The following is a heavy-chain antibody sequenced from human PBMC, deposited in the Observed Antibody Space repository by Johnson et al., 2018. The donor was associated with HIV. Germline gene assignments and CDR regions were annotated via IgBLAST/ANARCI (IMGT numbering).Heavy chain of an antibody. Sequence: VQLVESGGGVVRPGGSLRLSCAASGFTFDDYGMNWVRQAPGKGLEWVSGINWNGGDKDYAESLKGRFTISRDNAKNSLYLQMDSLRAEDTALYYCAKERTAMVTPFDAGGQGTMVTVSS. CDR2: INWNGGDK. CDR3: AKERTAMVTPFDA. J-gene: IGHJ3*01. D-gene: IGHD5-18*01. V-gene: IGHV3-20*04. CDR1: GFTFDDYG.